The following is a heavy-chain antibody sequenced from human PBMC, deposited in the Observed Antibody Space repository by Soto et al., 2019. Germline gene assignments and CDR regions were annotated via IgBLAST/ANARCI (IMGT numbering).Heavy chain of an antibody. CDR2: IYSGGST. CDR3: ARHGYNYGGGYFDY. V-gene: IGHV3-66*04. CDR1: GVTVSSNY. J-gene: IGHJ4*02. Sequence: EVQLVESGGGLVQPGGSLRLSCAASGVTVSSNYMSWVRQAPGKGLEWGSVIYSGGSTYYADSVKGRFTISRDNPKNTLYLQMNSLRAEDTAVYYCARHGYNYGGGYFDYWGQGTLVTVSS. D-gene: IGHD5-18*01.